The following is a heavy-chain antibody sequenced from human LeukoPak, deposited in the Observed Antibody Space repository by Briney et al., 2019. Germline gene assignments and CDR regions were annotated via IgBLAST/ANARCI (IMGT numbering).Heavy chain of an antibody. Sequence: PGGSLRLSCAASGFTFSDYYMSWIRQAPGKGLEWVSYISSSGSTIHYADSVKGRFTISRDNAKNSLYLQMNSLRAEDTAVYYCARTRTATAIWGDFDYWGQGTLVTVSS. CDR3: ARTRTATAIWGDFDY. V-gene: IGHV3-11*01. CDR1: GFTFSDYY. D-gene: IGHD2-2*02. CDR2: ISSSGSTI. J-gene: IGHJ4*02.